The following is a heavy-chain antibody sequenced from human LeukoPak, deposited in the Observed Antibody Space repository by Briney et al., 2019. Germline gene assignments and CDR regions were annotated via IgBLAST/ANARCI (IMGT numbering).Heavy chain of an antibody. Sequence: PGGSLRLSCAASGFTFSSYWMSWVRQAPGKGLEWVANIKQDGSEKYYVDSVKGRFTISRDNAKNSLYLQMNSLRAEDTAVYYRARDLGVVIAHYYYYYMDVWGKGTTVTVSS. CDR1: GFTFSSYW. D-gene: IGHD3-22*01. V-gene: IGHV3-7*01. CDR3: ARDLGVVIAHYYYYYMDV. CDR2: IKQDGSEK. J-gene: IGHJ6*03.